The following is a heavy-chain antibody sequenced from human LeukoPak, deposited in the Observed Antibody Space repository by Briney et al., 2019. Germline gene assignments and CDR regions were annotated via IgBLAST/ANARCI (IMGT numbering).Heavy chain of an antibody. CDR3: ARGKQNYYDSSGYPMAFDI. D-gene: IGHD3-22*01. V-gene: IGHV1-8*03. Sequence: ASVKVSCKASGYTFTGYYMHWVRQAPGQGLEWMGWMNPNSGNTGYAQKFQGRVTITRNTSISTAYMELSSLRSEDTAVYYCARGKQNYYDSSGYPMAFDIWGQGTMVTVSS. CDR2: MNPNSGNT. CDR1: GYTFTGYY. J-gene: IGHJ3*02.